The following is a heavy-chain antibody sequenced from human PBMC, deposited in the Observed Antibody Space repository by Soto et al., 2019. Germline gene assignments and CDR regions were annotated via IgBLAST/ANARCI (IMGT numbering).Heavy chain of an antibody. Sequence: VSVKVSCKASGYTFTSYAMHWVRQAPGQRLEWMGWINAGNGNTKYSQKFQGRVTITRDTSASTAYMELSSLRSEDTAVYYCARGFPSGWYPEYFQHWGQGTLVTVSS. J-gene: IGHJ1*01. CDR1: GYTFTSYA. D-gene: IGHD6-19*01. CDR3: ARGFPSGWYPEYFQH. CDR2: INAGNGNT. V-gene: IGHV1-3*01.